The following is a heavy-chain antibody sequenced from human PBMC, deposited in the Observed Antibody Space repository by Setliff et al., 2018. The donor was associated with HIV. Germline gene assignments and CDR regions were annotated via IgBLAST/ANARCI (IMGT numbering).Heavy chain of an antibody. CDR2: FYTSGST. CDR3: ARSVYGSGTYPLDI. Sequence: SETLSLTCTVSGGSINTYYWSWIRQPAGKGLEWIGRFYTSGSTNYNPSLKSRVIMSIDTSKNQFSLKVNSVTAADTAVYYCARSVYGSGTYPLDIWGLGILVTVS. V-gene: IGHV4-4*07. CDR1: GGSINTYY. J-gene: IGHJ4*02. D-gene: IGHD3-10*01.